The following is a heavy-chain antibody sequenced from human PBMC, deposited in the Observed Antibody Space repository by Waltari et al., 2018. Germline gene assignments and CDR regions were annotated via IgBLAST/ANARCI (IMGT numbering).Heavy chain of an antibody. V-gene: IGHV4-59*08. D-gene: IGHD6-6*01. CDR2: IYYSGST. Sequence: QVQLQESGPGLVKPSETLSLTCTVSGGSISSYYWSWIRQPPGKGLEWIGYIYYSGSTTYNPSLKSRVTISVDTSKNQFSLKLSSVTAADTAVYYCARRASSGYYYYMDVWGKGTTVTISS. J-gene: IGHJ6*03. CDR3: ARRASSGYYYYMDV. CDR1: GGSISSYY.